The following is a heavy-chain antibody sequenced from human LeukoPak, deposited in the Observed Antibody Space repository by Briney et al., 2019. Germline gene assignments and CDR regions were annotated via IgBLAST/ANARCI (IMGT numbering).Heavy chain of an antibody. CDR2: INSDGSST. V-gene: IGHV3-74*01. CDR3: STGSGHAFDI. D-gene: IGHD3-10*01. Sequence: GGSLRPSCAASGFTFSSYWMHWVRQVPGKGLVWVSRINSDGSSTSYADSVKGRFTISRDNAKSTLYVQMNSLRAEDTAVYYCSTGSGHAFDIWGRGTMVTVSS. J-gene: IGHJ3*02. CDR1: GFTFSSYW.